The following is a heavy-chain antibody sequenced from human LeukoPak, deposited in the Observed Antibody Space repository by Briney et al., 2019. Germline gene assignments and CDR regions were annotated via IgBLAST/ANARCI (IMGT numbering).Heavy chain of an antibody. Sequence: GASVKVSCKASGGTFSSYAISRVRQARGQGLEWMGGIIPIFGTANYAQKFQGRVTITADESTSTAYMELSSLRSEDTAVYYCARGDYGDHRHFDYWGQGTLVTVSS. CDR2: IIPIFGTA. J-gene: IGHJ4*02. CDR1: GGTFSSYA. D-gene: IGHD4-17*01. CDR3: ARGDYGDHRHFDY. V-gene: IGHV1-69*01.